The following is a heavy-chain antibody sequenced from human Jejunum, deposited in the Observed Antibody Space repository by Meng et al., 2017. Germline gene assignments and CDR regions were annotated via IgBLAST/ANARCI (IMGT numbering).Heavy chain of an antibody. D-gene: IGHD1-26*01. CDR1: GGSISTSDW. CDR3: AREWSGSYRHFDY. V-gene: IGHV4-4*02. CDR2: IHHSGST. Sequence: QVQLQESGPGLMKASGTLSLTCAVAGGSISTSDWWSWVRQPPGKGLEWIGEIHHSGSTNYNPSLKSRVTISVDKSKNQFSLKLNSVTAADTAVYYCAREWSGSYRHFDYWGQGTLVTVSS. J-gene: IGHJ4*02.